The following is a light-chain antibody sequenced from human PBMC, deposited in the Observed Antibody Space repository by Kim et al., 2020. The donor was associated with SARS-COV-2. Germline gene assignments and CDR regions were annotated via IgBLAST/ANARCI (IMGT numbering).Light chain of an antibody. CDR2: EDN. J-gene: IGLJ2*01. CDR1: SGSIARND. V-gene: IGLV6-57*03. Sequence: KPVTISCTRSSGSIARNDVQWYQQRPGSAPTTVIYEDNQRPSGVPDRFSGSIDSSSNSASLTISGLKTEDEADYYCQSYDSSIDVVFGGGTQLTVL. CDR3: QSYDSSIDVV.